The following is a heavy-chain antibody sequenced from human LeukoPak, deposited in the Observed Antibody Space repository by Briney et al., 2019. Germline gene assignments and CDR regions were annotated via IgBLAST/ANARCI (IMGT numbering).Heavy chain of an antibody. J-gene: IGHJ6*03. CDR1: GFTFNTYN. D-gene: IGHD1-26*01. Sequence: PGGSLRLSCVASGFTFNTYNMNWGRQAAGKGLQWVSSITTSSSYIYYADSVKGRFTISRDNAKSSLYLQMNSLRDEDTAVYYCARDPYSGNYGDYYYYYMDVWGKGTTVTISS. CDR2: ITTSSSYI. V-gene: IGHV3-21*01. CDR3: ARDPYSGNYGDYYYYYMDV.